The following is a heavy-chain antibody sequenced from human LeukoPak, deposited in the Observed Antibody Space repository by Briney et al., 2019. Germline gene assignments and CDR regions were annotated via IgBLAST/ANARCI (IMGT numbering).Heavy chain of an antibody. Sequence: SETLSLTCTVSLDSTTSNFWSWVRQPPGKGLEWIGEIHRSGSPNYNPSLQSRVTISIDRSRNQIVLELSSVTAADTAVYYWAREILGGFNPGAYWGQGILVTVSS. J-gene: IGHJ4*02. CDR1: LDSTTSNF. V-gene: IGHV4-4*02. CDR3: AREILGGFNPGAY. D-gene: IGHD1-14*01. CDR2: IHRSGSP.